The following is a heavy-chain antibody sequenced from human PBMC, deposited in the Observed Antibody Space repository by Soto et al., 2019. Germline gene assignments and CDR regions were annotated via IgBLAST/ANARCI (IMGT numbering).Heavy chain of an antibody. Sequence: QLQLQESGSGLVKPSQTLSLTCAVSGGSISSGGYSWSWIRQPPGKGLECIGYIYHSGSTYYNPSLKSRVTISVDRSKNQFALKLSSVTAADTAVYYCASRPSGSGFDPWGQGTLVTVSS. CDR1: GGSISSGGYS. V-gene: IGHV4-30-2*01. CDR3: ASRPSGSGFDP. J-gene: IGHJ5*02. D-gene: IGHD1-26*01. CDR2: IYHSGST.